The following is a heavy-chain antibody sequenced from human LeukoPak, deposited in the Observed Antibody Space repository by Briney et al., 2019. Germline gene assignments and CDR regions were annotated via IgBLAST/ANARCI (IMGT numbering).Heavy chain of an antibody. J-gene: IGHJ4*02. V-gene: IGHV4-4*07. Sequence: SEILSLTCTVSGGSISSYYWSWIRQPAGKGLEWIGRIYTSGSTNYNPSLKSRVTMSVDTSKNQFSLKLSSVTAADTAVYYCARDRLDTAMVTPFDYWGQGTLVTVSS. CDR3: ARDRLDTAMVTPFDY. CDR2: IYTSGST. CDR1: GGSISSYY. D-gene: IGHD5-18*01.